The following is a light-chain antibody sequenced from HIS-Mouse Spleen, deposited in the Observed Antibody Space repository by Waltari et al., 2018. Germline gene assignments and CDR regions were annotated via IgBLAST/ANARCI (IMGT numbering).Light chain of an antibody. CDR1: SSDVGGYNY. V-gene: IGLV2-14*03. Sequence: QSALTQPASVSGSPGQSITISCTGTSSDVGGYNYVSWYQQHPGKAPKLMIYDVSNPPSGVSNRFSGTTSGNTASLTISGLQAEDEADYYCSSYTSSSFNVVFGGGTKLTVL. J-gene: IGLJ2*01. CDR3: SSYTSSSFNVV. CDR2: DVS.